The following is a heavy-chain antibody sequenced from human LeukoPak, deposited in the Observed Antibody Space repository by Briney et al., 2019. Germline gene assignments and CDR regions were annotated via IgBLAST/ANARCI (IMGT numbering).Heavy chain of an antibody. CDR2: INPNSGGT. Sequence: ASVKVSCKASGFTFTGHYMHWVRQAPGQGLEWMGWINPNSGGTKYAQRFQGRVTMTRDTSITTVYMELSNLRSDDSAVYYCARDQVDGRYYFNYGMGVWGQGTTVTVSS. V-gene: IGHV1-2*02. J-gene: IGHJ6*02. CDR3: ARDQVDGRYYFNYGMGV. CDR1: GFTFTGHY. D-gene: IGHD6-19*01.